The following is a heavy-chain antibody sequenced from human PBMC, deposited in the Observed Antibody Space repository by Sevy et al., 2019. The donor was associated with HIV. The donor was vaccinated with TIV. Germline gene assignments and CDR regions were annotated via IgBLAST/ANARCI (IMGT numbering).Heavy chain of an antibody. Sequence: SETLSLTCTVSGASISSSGYYCGWIRQPPGKGLEWIASINYSGITFYNPSLKSRVTISADTSENQFSLRLSSVTAADTAIYYCAGPILRDTSGWNYFDFWGQGTVVTVSS. CDR2: INYSGIT. J-gene: IGHJ4*02. CDR1: GASISSSGYY. CDR3: AGPILRDTSGWNYFDF. D-gene: IGHD6-19*01. V-gene: IGHV4-39*01.